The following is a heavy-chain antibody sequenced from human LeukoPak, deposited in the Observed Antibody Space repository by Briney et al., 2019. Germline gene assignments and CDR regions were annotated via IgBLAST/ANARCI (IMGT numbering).Heavy chain of an antibody. V-gene: IGHV4-39*01. J-gene: IGHJ4*02. Sequence: SETLSLTCTVPGGSISSSSYYWGWIRQPPGKGLEWIGSIYYSGSTYYNPSLKSRVTISVDTSKNQSSLKLSSVTAADTAVYYCARQDYDSSGYYSLNYFDYWGQGTLVTVSS. CDR3: ARQDYDSSGYYSLNYFDY. CDR2: IYYSGST. CDR1: GGSISSSSYY. D-gene: IGHD3-22*01.